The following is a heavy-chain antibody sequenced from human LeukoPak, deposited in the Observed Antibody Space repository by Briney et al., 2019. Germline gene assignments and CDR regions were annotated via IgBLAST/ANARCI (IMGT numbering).Heavy chain of an antibody. CDR3: ARGGDFWNPGFDY. J-gene: IGHJ4*02. CDR1: GASFSDYY. D-gene: IGHD3-3*01. Sequence: KTSETLSLTCAVYGASFSDYYWSWIRQSPGKGLEWIGEINHSGSTNYNPSLKSRVSIFAGATTNQSSLMLISVTAADTAVYYCARGGDFWNPGFDYSRQAALVADSS. CDR2: INHSGST. V-gene: IGHV4-34*01.